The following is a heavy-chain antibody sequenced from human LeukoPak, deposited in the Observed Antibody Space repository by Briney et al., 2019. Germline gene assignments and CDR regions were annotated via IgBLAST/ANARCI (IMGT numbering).Heavy chain of an antibody. J-gene: IGHJ4*02. CDR3: ARVAGTTVTHPFDY. D-gene: IGHD4-17*01. CDR1: GYTFTSYG. CDR2: INPNSGGT. V-gene: IGHV1-2*02. Sequence: ASVKVSCKASGYTFTSYGISWVRQAPGQGLEWMGWINPNSGGTNYAQKFQGRVTMTRDTSISTAYMELSRLRSDDTAVYYCARVAGTTVTHPFDYWGQGTLVTVSS.